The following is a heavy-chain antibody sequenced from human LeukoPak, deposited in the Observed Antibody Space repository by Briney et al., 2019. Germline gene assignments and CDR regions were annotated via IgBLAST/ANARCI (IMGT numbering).Heavy chain of an antibody. J-gene: IGHJ6*02. V-gene: IGHV4-61*01. Sequence: SETLSLTCTASGGSVSSANYYWSWIRQPPGKGLEWIGYIYYSGTTNYNPSLKSRVTISVDTSKNQFSLKLNSVTAADTAVYYCARDERRTYDFWSGSYQREYYSSGMDVWGQGTTVTVSS. CDR2: IYYSGTT. CDR1: GGSVSSANYY. D-gene: IGHD3-3*01. CDR3: ARDERRTYDFWSGSYQREYYSSGMDV.